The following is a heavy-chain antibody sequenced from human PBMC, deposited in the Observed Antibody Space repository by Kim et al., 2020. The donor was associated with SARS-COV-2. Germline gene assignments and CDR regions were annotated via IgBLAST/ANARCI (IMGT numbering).Heavy chain of an antibody. CDR1: GYTLIELS. D-gene: IGHD3-10*01. V-gene: IGHV1-24*01. J-gene: IGHJ4*02. Sequence: ASVKVSCKVSGYTLIELSMHWVRQAPGKGLEWMGGFDPEDGETIYAQKFQGRVTMTEDTSTDTAYMDLSSLRSEDTAVYYCATGAAMVRGAPGDWGQGTLVTVSS. CDR2: FDPEDGET. CDR3: ATGAAMVRGAPGD.